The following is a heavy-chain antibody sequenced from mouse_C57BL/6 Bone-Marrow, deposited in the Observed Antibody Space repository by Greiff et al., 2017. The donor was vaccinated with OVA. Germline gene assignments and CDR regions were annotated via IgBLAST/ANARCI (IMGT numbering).Heavy chain of an antibody. V-gene: IGHV5-4*01. CDR2: ISDGGSYT. D-gene: IGHD2-5*01. J-gene: IGHJ4*01. CDR1: GFTFSSYA. CDR3: ARETTIVTRGYAMDY. Sequence: EVQLVESGGGLVKPGGSLKLSCAASGFTFSSYAMSWVRPTPAKRLAWVATISDGGSYTYYPDNVKGRFTISRDNAKNNLYLQMSHLKSEDTAMYYCARETTIVTRGYAMDYWGQGTSVTVSS.